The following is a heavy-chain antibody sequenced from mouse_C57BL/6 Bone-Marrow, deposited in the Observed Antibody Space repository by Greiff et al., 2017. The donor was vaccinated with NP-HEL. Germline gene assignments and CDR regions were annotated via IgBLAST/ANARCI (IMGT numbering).Heavy chain of an antibody. CDR3: ARGAMDY. V-gene: IGHV1-59*01. Sequence: QVHVKQPGAELVRPGTSVKLSCKASGYTFTSYWMHWVKQRPGQGLEWIGVIDPSDSYTNYNQKFKGKATLTVDTSSSTAYMQLSSLTSEDSAVYYCARGAMDYWGQGTSVTVSS. CDR2: IDPSDSYT. CDR1: GYTFTSYW. J-gene: IGHJ4*01.